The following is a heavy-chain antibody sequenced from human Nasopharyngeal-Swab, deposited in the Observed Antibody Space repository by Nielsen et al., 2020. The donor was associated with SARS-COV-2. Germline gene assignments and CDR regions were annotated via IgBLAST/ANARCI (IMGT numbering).Heavy chain of an antibody. CDR3: ARGWRWADDY. Sequence: GGSLRLSCAASGFTFSSYAMHWVRQAPGKGLEYVSAISSNGGSTYYANSVKGRFTISRDNSKNTLYLQMGNLRAEDMAVYYCARGWRWADDYWGQGTLVTVSS. D-gene: IGHD5-24*01. J-gene: IGHJ4*02. CDR2: ISSNGGST. CDR1: GFTFSSYA. V-gene: IGHV3-64*01.